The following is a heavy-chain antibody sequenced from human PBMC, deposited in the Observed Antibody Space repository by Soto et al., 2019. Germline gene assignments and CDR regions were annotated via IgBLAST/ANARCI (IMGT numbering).Heavy chain of an antibody. J-gene: IGHJ4*02. V-gene: IGHV3-48*01. CDR1: GFTFSSYS. Sequence: EVQLVESGGGLVQPGGSLRLSCAASGFTFSSYSMNWVRQAPGKGLEWVSYISSSSSTIYYADSVKGRFTISRDNAKNSLYLQMNSLRAEDTAVYYCARTPEGRGDLLYPHYWGQGTLVTVSS. CDR3: ARTPEGRGDLLYPHY. CDR2: ISSSSSTI. D-gene: IGHD2-21*02.